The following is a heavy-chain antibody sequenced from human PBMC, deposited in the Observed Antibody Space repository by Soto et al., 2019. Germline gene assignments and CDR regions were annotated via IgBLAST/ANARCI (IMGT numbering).Heavy chain of an antibody. Sequence: HPGGSLRLSCAASGFTLSNYGMHWVRQAPGKGLDWVAVMWSDGTTKFYADSVKGRFTLSRDNSKNTLYLQMDSLRAEDTAVYYCATVSRCSGITCKQAIDYWGQGTLVTVSS. CDR3: ATVSRCSGITCKQAIDY. D-gene: IGHD2-15*01. V-gene: IGHV3-33*01. CDR2: MWSDGTTK. CDR1: GFTLSNYG. J-gene: IGHJ4*02.